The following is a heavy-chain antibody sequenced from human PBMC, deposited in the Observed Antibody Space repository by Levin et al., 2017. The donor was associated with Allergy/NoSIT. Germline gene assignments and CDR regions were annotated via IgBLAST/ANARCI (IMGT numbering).Heavy chain of an antibody. CDR2: ISYDGSNK. J-gene: IGHJ6*02. CDR1: GFTFSSYG. Sequence: GGSLRLSCAASGFTFSSYGMHWVRQAPGKGLEWVAVISYDGSNKYYADSVKGRFTISRDNSKNTLYLQMNSLRAEDTAVYYCAKAHPGSGDYGMDVWGQGTTVTVSS. V-gene: IGHV3-30*18. D-gene: IGHD3-10*01. CDR3: AKAHPGSGDYGMDV.